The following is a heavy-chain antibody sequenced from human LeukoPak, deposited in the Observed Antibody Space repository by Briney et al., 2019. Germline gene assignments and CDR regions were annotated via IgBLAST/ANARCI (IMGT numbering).Heavy chain of an antibody. CDR2: ISSSGRSI. CDR3: ARDDSAWYAY. V-gene: IGHV3-48*03. D-gene: IGHD6-19*01. J-gene: IGHJ4*02. CDR1: GFTFSSYE. Sequence: GGSLRLSCAASGFTFSSYEMNWVRQAPGKGLEWVSYISSSGRSIYYADSVKGRFTISIDNAKNSLYLQMNSLRAEDTAVYYCARDDSAWYAYWGPGTLVTVSS.